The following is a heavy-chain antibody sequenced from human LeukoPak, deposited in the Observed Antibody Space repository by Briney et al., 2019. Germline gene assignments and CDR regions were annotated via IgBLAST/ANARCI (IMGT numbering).Heavy chain of an antibody. D-gene: IGHD2-2*01. Sequence: SETLSLTCTVSGGSISSYYWSWIRQPPGKGLEWIGYIYYSGSTNYNPSLKSRVTISVDTSKNQFSLKLSSVTAADTAVYYCARLQWVTPAALDYWGQGTLVTVSS. CDR2: IYYSGST. CDR1: GGSISSYY. J-gene: IGHJ4*02. V-gene: IGHV4-59*12. CDR3: ARLQWVTPAALDY.